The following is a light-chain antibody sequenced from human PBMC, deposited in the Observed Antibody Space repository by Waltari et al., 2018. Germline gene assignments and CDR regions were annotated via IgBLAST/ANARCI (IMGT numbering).Light chain of an antibody. CDR1: SSDVGAYEY. Sequence: QSALTQPASVSASPGQSITISCTGTSSDVGAYEYNSWYQQHPGKVPKLIVYEVNNRPSGVSDRFSGSKFDNTASLPISGLQPEDEADYYCSSYTTIASYVFGTGTKVTVL. J-gene: IGLJ1*01. CDR2: EVN. V-gene: IGLV2-14*01. CDR3: SSYTTIASYV.